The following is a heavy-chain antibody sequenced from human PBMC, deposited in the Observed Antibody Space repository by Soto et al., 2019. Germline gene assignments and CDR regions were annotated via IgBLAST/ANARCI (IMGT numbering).Heavy chain of an antibody. CDR3: ARDGSGIADWFDP. CDR2: IYYSGST. V-gene: IGHV4-30-4*01. J-gene: IGHJ5*02. D-gene: IGHD3-10*01. CDR1: GGSISSGDYY. Sequence: PSETLSLTCTVSGGSISSGDYYWSGSRQPPGKGLEWIGYIYYSGSTYYNPSLKSRVTISVDTSKNQFSLKLSSVTAADTAVYYCARDGSGIADWFDPWGQGTLVTVSS.